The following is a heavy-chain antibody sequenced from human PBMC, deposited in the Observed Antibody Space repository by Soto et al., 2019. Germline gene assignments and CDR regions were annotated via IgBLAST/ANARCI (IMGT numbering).Heavy chain of an antibody. CDR3: ARDGSLAVAARPLPFDY. V-gene: IGHV3-64*01. D-gene: IGHD6-19*01. CDR1: GFTFSSYA. CDR2: ISSNGGST. Sequence: GGSLRLSCAASGFTFSSYAMHWVRQAPGKGLEYVSAISSNGGSTYYANSVKGRFTISRDNSKNTLYLQMGSLRAEDMAVYYCARDGSLAVAARPLPFDYWGQGTLVTVSS. J-gene: IGHJ4*02.